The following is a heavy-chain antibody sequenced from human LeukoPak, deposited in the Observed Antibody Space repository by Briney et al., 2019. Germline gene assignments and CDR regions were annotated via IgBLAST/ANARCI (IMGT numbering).Heavy chain of an antibody. CDR3: TRENRPFCPFAF. Sequence: SETLSLTCGVSGGSIDITNYWRWVRQAPGRGLEWIGEISHDGTTNYNSSLRSRVAMSFDRANNQFSLSLTSVTAADTAVYYCTRENRPFCPFAFWGQGVLVTVSS. CDR2: ISHDGTT. V-gene: IGHV4-4*02. J-gene: IGHJ4*02. D-gene: IGHD2/OR15-2a*01. CDR1: GGSIDITNY.